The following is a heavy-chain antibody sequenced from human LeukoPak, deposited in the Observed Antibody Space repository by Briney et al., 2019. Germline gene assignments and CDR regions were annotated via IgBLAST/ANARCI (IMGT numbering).Heavy chain of an antibody. V-gene: IGHV1-46*01. D-gene: IGHD2-8*01. Sequence: ASVKVSCKASGYTFTSYHMHWVRQAPGQGLEWMGLINLSGGSTTYAQRFQGRVTLTRDTSTSTVYMELSSLRSVDTAVYYCARDYVDDIPMIKDYWGQGTLVTVSS. CDR2: INLSGGST. CDR3: ARDYVDDIPMIKDY. J-gene: IGHJ4*02. CDR1: GYTFTSYH.